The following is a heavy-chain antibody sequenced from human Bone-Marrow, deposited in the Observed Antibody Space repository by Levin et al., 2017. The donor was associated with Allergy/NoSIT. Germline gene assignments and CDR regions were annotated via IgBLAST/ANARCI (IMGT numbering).Heavy chain of an antibody. CDR3: ARDSGFWSGYYTGYYGMDG. V-gene: IGHV4-4*07. J-gene: IGHJ6*02. D-gene: IGHD3-3*01. CDR2: IYTSGST. Sequence: SQTLSLPCTVSCGSIRSYYWSWIRQPAGKGLEWIGRIYTSGSTNYNPSLKSRVTMSVDTSKNQFSLKLSSVTAADTAVYYCARDSGFWSGYYTGYYGMDGWGQGTTVTVSS. CDR1: CGSIRSYY.